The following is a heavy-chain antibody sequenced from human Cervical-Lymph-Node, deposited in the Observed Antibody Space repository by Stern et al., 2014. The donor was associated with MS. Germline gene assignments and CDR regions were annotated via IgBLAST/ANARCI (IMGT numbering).Heavy chain of an antibody. CDR3: ARLPAAPIVVAEGHYFDY. J-gene: IGHJ4*02. CDR1: GYTFTRYW. D-gene: IGHD3-22*01. V-gene: IGHV5-51*03. CDR2: IYPADSDT. Sequence: VQLVESGAEVKNPGESLKISCKGSGYTFTRYWIGWVRQMPGKGLEWMGIIYPADSDTRYSPSFPRQVTISADKSIRTPYLQWSSLKASDTAMYYCARLPAAPIVVAEGHYFDYWGQGTLVTVSS.